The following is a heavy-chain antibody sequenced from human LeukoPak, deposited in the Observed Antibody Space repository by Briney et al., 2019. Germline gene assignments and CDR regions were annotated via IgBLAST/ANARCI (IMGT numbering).Heavy chain of an antibody. CDR1: GVSISSSNW. D-gene: IGHD3-10*01. CDR3: ASVRRGFGESSKYYSYYYMDV. Sequence: SETLSLTCAVSGVSISSSNWWNWVRQPPGKGLEWIGEIHHSGSTYYNPSLRSRVTISVDTSKKQFSLKLSAVTAADTAVYYCASVRRGFGESSKYYSYYYMDVWGNGTTVTISS. V-gene: IGHV4-4*02. J-gene: IGHJ6*03. CDR2: IHHSGST.